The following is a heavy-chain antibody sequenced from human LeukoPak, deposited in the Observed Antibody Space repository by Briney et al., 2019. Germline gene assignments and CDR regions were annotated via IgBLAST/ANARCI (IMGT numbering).Heavy chain of an antibody. D-gene: IGHD3-10*01. CDR1: WSPVNRNSYY. V-gene: IGHV4-61*01. CDR3: ARRVMVRVARVWTTDI. CDR2: NDYTGSA. J-gene: IGHJ3*02. Sequence: SETLSPTCTFSWSPVNRNSYYLSWVRPPPGEGLGWIGFNDYTGSANHKPSLKSTVTISLDTSKTQISAKMMSVTAADTAGSYSARRVMVRVARVWTTDIWGEGTTVIASS.